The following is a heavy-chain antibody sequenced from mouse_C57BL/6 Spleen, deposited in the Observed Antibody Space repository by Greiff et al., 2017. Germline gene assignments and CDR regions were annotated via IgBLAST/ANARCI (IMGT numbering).Heavy chain of an antibody. CDR2: IGPGSGST. CDR1: GYTFPDYY. J-gene: IGHJ2*01. V-gene: IGHV1-77*01. D-gene: IGHD1-1*01. CDR3: ERECYGSSYWY. Sequence: QVQLQQSGAELVQPGASVKISCKASGYTFPDYYINWVKQRPGQGLEWFGKIGPGSGSTYYNEKFKGKATLTADKSSSTAYMQLSSLTSEDSAVYFCERECYGSSYWYWGQGTTLTVSS.